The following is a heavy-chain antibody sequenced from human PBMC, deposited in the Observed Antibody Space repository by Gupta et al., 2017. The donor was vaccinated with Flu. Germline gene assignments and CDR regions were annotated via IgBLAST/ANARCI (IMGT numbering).Heavy chain of an antibody. CDR2: ISSSSSYI. CDR1: GFTFSSYS. V-gene: IGHV3-21*01. CDR3: ARDHTYYYDSSGYYGTSHFDY. D-gene: IGHD3-22*01. J-gene: IGHJ4*02. Sequence: EVQLVESGGGLVKPGGSLRLSCAASGFTFSSYSMNWVRQAPGKGLEWVSSISSSSSYIYYADSVKGRFTISRDNAKNSLYLQMNSLRAEDTAVYYCARDHTYYYDSSGYYGTSHFDYWGQGTLVTVSS.